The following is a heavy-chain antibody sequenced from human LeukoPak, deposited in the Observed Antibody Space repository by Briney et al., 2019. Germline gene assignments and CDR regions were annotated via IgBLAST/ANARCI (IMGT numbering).Heavy chain of an antibody. D-gene: IGHD3-3*01. V-gene: IGHV3-9*01. Sequence: GRSLRLSCAASGLTFDDYAMHWVRQAPGKGLEWVSGISWNSGSIGYADSVKGRFTISRDNAKNSLYLQMNSLRAEDTALYYCAKPRSPITIFSPPDYWGQGTLVTVSS. CDR2: ISWNSGSI. CDR1: GLTFDDYA. CDR3: AKPRSPITIFSPPDY. J-gene: IGHJ4*02.